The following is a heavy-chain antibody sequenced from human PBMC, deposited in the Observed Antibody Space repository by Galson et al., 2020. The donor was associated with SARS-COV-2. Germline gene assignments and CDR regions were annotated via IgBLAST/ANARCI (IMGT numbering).Heavy chain of an antibody. Sequence: ASVKVSCKASGYTFTTYAMNWVRQAPGQGLEWMGWINTNTGNPTYAQGFQGRFVITLDTSVSTAYLQISSLKAEDTAVYYCARDPRRLRYFDWLLSEGMDVWGQGTTVTVSS. CDR1: GYTFTTYA. CDR3: ARDPRRLRYFDWLLSEGMDV. V-gene: IGHV7-4-1*02. CDR2: INTNTGNP. D-gene: IGHD3-9*01. J-gene: IGHJ6*02.